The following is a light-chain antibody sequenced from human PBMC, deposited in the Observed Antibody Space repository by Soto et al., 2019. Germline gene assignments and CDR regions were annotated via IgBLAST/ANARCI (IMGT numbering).Light chain of an antibody. CDR2: LNNDGSH. CDR1: SGHSSYA. Sequence: QLVLTQSPSASASLGASVKLTCTLSSGHSSYAIAWHQQQSEKGPRYLMKLNNDGSHSKGDGIPDRFSGSSSGSERYLTISSLQSEDEADYYCQTWGPNWVFGGGTKVTVL. V-gene: IGLV4-69*02. J-gene: IGLJ3*02. CDR3: QTWGPNWV.